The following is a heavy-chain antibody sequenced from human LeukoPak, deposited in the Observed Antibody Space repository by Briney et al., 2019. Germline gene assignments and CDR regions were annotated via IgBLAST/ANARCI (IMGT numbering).Heavy chain of an antibody. J-gene: IGHJ4*02. V-gene: IGHV3-66*02. CDR1: GFTVSSNF. D-gene: IGHD4-17*01. CDR3: ASEDSGDYEGRFDY. CDR2: IYGGDTT. Sequence: GGSLRLSCAASGFTVSSNFMTWVRQAPGKGLEWVSFIYGGDTTPYADSVKGRFTISRDNSKNALYLQMNSLRAEDTAVYYCASEDSGDYEGRFDYWGQGTLVTVSS.